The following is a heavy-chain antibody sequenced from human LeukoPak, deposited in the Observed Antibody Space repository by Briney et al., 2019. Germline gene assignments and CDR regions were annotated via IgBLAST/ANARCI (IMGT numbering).Heavy chain of an antibody. V-gene: IGHV4-34*01. J-gene: IGHJ4*02. CDR2: INHSGST. D-gene: IGHD3-10*01. CDR1: GGSFSGYY. CDR3: ATNPYGSGSSNFDY. Sequence: NASETLSLTCAVYGGSFSGYYWSWIRQPPGKGLEWIGEINHSGSTNYNPSLKSRVTISVGTSKNQFSLKLSSVTAADTAVYYCATNPYGSGSSNFDYWGQGTLVTVSS.